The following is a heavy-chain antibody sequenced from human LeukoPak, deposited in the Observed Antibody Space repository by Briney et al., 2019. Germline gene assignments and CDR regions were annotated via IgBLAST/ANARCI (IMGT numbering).Heavy chain of an antibody. J-gene: IGHJ4*02. Sequence: SETLSLTCTVSGGSISSYYWSWIRQPPGKGLEWIGSIYYSGSTYYNPSLKSRVTISVDTSKNQFSLKLSSVTAADTAVYYCAFSNLYYFDYWGQGTLVTVSS. CDR2: IYYSGST. CDR1: GGSISSYY. CDR3: AFSNLYYFDY. V-gene: IGHV4-59*05. D-gene: IGHD1-1*01.